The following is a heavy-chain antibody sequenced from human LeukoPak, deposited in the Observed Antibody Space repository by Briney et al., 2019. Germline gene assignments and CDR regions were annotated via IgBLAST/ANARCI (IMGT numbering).Heavy chain of an antibody. V-gene: IGHV3-11*04. CDR3: ARDPYSSPGFDY. Sequence: GGSLRLSCAASGFTFNDYYISWIRQAPGKGLEWVSYISGSGSTIYYADSVKGRFTISRDNAKNALYLQRNSLRVEDTAGYFCARDPYSSPGFDYWGQGTLVSVS. CDR2: ISGSGSTI. J-gene: IGHJ4*02. CDR1: GFTFNDYY. D-gene: IGHD6-13*01.